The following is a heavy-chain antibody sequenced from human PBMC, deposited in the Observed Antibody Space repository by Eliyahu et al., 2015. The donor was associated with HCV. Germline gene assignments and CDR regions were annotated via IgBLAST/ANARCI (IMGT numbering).Heavy chain of an antibody. J-gene: IGHJ4*02. CDR3: AKAGASSMVRGVIHGDY. CDR1: GXXFXSXA. V-gene: IGHV3-23*04. Sequence: EVQLVXSGGGLVQPGGSLXLSCAASGXXFXSXAMXWVRQAPGKGLEWVSAISGSGGSTYYADXVKGRFTISRDNSKNTLYLQMNSLRAEDTAVYYCAKAGASSMVRGVIHGDYWGQGTLVTVSS. D-gene: IGHD3-10*01. CDR2: ISGSGGST.